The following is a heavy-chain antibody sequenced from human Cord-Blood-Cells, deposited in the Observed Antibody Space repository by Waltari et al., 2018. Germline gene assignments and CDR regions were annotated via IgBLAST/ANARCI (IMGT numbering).Heavy chain of an antibody. D-gene: IGHD2-2*02. Sequence: QVQLVQSGAEVKKPGASVKVSCKASGYTFTRFDINWVLQATGTGLEWMGWMNPNSGNTGYAQKFQGRVTITRNTSISTAYMELSSLRSEDTAVYYCARGRSGCSSTSCYNYGMDVWGQGTTVTVSS. CDR2: MNPNSGNT. J-gene: IGHJ6*02. CDR3: ARGRSGCSSTSCYNYGMDV. V-gene: IGHV1-8*03. CDR1: GYTFTRFD.